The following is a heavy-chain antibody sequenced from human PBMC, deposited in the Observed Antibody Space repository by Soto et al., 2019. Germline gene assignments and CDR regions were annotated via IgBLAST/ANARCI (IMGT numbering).Heavy chain of an antibody. Sequence: QITLKESGPTLVKPTQTLTLTCTFSGFSLTTRGVGVGWIRQPPGKALECLALIYWDDDKRYSPSLQSRLSNXXXTXXNQLALTMTNVDPVDPATYYCAHIPNYYQYDWFDPWGQGTLVSVSS. D-gene: IGHD3-16*01. CDR2: IYWDDDK. CDR3: AHIPNYYQYDWFDP. J-gene: IGHJ5*02. V-gene: IGHV2-5*02. CDR1: GFSLTTRGVG.